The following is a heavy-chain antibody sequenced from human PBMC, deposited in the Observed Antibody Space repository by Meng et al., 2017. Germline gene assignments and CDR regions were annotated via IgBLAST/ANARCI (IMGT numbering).Heavy chain of an antibody. V-gene: IGHV3-23*01. D-gene: IGHD5-18*01. J-gene: IGHJ4*02. CDR1: GFTFSSYA. Sequence: GESLKISCAASGFTFSSYAMSWVRQAPGKGLEWVSAISSSGGSTYYADSVKGRFTISRDNSKNTLYLQMNSLRAEDTAVYYCAKDVSAMVTGIFDYWGQETLVTVSS. CDR3: AKDVSAMVTGIFDY. CDR2: ISSSGGST.